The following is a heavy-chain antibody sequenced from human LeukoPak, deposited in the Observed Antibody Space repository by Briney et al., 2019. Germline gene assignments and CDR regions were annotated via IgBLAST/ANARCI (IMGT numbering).Heavy chain of an antibody. V-gene: IGHV1-2*02. D-gene: IGHD3-3*01. CDR2: INPNSGGT. CDR3: ARGVPDYDFWSGYYP. Sequence: ASVNVSCKASGYTFTGYYMHWVRQAPGQGLEWMGWINPNSGGTNYAQKFQGRVTMTRDTSISTAYMELSRLRSDDTAVYYCARGVPDYDFWSGYYPWGQGTLVTVSS. CDR1: GYTFTGYY. J-gene: IGHJ5*02.